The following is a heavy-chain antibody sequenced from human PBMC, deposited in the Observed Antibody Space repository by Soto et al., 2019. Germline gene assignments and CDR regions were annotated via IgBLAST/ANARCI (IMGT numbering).Heavy chain of an antibody. CDR2: IYYSGST. CDR3: ATCSSTRDTPLVYYGMDV. D-gene: IGHD2-2*01. CDR1: GGSISSGGYY. V-gene: IGHV4-31*03. J-gene: IGHJ6*02. Sequence: SETLSLTCTVSGGSISSGGYYWSWIRQHPGKGLEWIGYIYYSGSTYYNPSLKSRVTISVDTSKNQFSLKLSSVTAADTAVYYCATCSSTRDTPLVYYGMDVWGQGTTVTVSS.